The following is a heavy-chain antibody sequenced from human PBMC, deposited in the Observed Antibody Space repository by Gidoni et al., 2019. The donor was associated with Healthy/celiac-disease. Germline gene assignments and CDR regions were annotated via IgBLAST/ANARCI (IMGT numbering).Heavy chain of an antibody. D-gene: IGHD3-16*01. CDR3: ARHSPYYDYIWGRYLDY. V-gene: IGHV4-39*01. CDR2: IYYSWST. Sequence: QLHLQESGPGLVKPSETLSLTCTVSGGSISSSSYYWGWIRQPPGKGLEWIGSIYYSWSTYYNPSLKSRVTISVDTSKNQFSLKLSSVTAADTALYYCARHSPYYDYIWGRYLDYWGQGTLVTVSS. CDR1: GGSISSSSYY. J-gene: IGHJ4*02.